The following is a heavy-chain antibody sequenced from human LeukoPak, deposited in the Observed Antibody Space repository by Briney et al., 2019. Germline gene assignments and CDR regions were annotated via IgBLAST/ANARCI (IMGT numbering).Heavy chain of an antibody. CDR1: GFTFSSYS. CDR2: ISSSSSTI. V-gene: IGHV3-48*04. J-gene: IGHJ4*02. Sequence: PGGSLRLSCAASGFTFSSYSMNWVRQAPGKGLEWVSYISSSSSTIYYADSVEGRFTISRDNAKNSLYLQMNSLRAEDTAVYYCAKGTGRNSSIAASGTWGQGTLVTVSS. D-gene: IGHD6-13*01. CDR3: AKGTGRNSSIAASGT.